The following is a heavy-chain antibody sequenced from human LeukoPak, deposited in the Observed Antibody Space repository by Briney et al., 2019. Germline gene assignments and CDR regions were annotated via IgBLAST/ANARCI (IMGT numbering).Heavy chain of an antibody. J-gene: IGHJ6*02. CDR1: GYTFTSYG. V-gene: IGHV1-3*01. Sequence: GASVKVSCKASGYTFTSYGISWVRQAPGQRLEWMGWINAGNGNTKYSQKFQGRVTITRDTSASTAYMELSSLRSEDTAVYYCARGATDYYYYGMDVWGQGTTVTVSS. CDR2: INAGNGNT. D-gene: IGHD1-26*01. CDR3: ARGATDYYYYGMDV.